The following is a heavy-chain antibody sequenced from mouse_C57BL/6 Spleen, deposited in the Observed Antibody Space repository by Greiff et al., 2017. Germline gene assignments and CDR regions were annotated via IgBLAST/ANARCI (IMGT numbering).Heavy chain of an antibody. CDR3: ARGYSGSSPYFYAMDY. V-gene: IGHV1-64*01. J-gene: IGHJ4*01. CDR1: GYTFTSYW. CDR2: IHPNSGST. D-gene: IGHD1-1*01. Sequence: QVQLQQPGAELVKPGASVKLSCKASGYTFTSYWMHWVKQRPGQGLEWIGMIHPNSGSTNYNEKFKSKATLTVDKSSSTAYMQLSSLTSEDSAVYYCARGYSGSSPYFYAMDYWGQGTSVTVSS.